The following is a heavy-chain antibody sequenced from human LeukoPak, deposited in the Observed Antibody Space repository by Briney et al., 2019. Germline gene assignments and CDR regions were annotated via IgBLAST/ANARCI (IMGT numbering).Heavy chain of an antibody. V-gene: IGHV1-2*04. CDR1: GYTFTGYY. Sequence: ASVKVSCKASGYTFTGYYMHWVRQAPGQGLEWMGWINPNSGGTNYAQKFQGWVTMTRDTSISTAYMELSRLRSDDTAVYYCARARDTAMVDFDYWGQGTLVTVSS. CDR3: ARARDTAMVDFDY. J-gene: IGHJ4*02. D-gene: IGHD5-18*01. CDR2: INPNSGGT.